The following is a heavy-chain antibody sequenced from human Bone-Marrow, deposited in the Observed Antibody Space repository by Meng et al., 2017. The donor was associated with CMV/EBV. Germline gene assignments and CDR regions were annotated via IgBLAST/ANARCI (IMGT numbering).Heavy chain of an antibody. J-gene: IGHJ6*02. D-gene: IGHD3-3*01. Sequence: SETLSLTCTVSGGSISSSSYYWGWIRQPPGKGLEWIGSIYYSGSTYYNPSLKSRVTISVDTSKNQFSLKLSSVTAADTAVYYCARGSPLEWLLPYYYYYYGMDVWGQGTTVTVSS. CDR3: ARGSPLEWLLPYYYYYYGMDV. V-gene: IGHV4-39*07. CDR2: IYYSGST. CDR1: GGSISSSSYY.